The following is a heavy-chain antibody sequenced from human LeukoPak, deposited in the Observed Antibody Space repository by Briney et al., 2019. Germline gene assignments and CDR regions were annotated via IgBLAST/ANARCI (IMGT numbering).Heavy chain of an antibody. J-gene: IGHJ5*02. CDR3: ARFMKVGDSSSSTWFDP. CDR1: GGSISSYY. V-gene: IGHV4-59*12. D-gene: IGHD6-6*01. Sequence: SETLSLTCTVSGGSISSYYWSWIRQPPGKGLEWIGYIYYSGSTNYNPSLKSRVTISVDTSKNQFSLKLSSVTAADTAVYYCARFMKVGDSSSSTWFDPWGQGTLVTVSS. CDR2: IYYSGST.